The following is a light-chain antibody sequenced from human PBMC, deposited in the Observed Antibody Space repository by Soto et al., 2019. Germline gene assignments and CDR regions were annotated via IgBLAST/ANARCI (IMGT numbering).Light chain of an antibody. V-gene: IGKV3-20*01. CDR2: GVS. CDR3: QQYANSPIT. Sequence: LVLAQAPGTLSLSSGESSALSGSASQPVSSKFLAWYQQKPGQDPRIIIYGVSSRASGIQDRFFGSGSGKDFNLNINRLEPEDFAVYYCQQYANSPITFGQGTRLDIK. J-gene: IGKJ5*01. CDR1: QPVSSKF.